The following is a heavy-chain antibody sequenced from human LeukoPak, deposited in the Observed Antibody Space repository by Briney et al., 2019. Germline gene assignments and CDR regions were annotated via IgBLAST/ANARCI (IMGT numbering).Heavy chain of an antibody. J-gene: IGHJ4*02. CDR1: GFTVSSYY. D-gene: IGHD3-22*01. V-gene: IGHV3-53*01. Sequence: GGSLRLSCAASGFTVSSYYMSWVRQAPGKGLEWVSVIYSGGSTYYADSVRGRFTISRDNSKNTLYLQMNSLRAEDTAVYYCAKDRHYYDSSGYFYWGQGTLVTVSS. CDR3: AKDRHYYDSSGYFY. CDR2: IYSGGST.